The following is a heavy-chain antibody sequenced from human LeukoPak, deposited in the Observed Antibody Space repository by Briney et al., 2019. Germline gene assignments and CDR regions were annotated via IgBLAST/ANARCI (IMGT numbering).Heavy chain of an antibody. D-gene: IGHD3-10*01. Sequence: PGGSLRLSCAASGISFRNYGMSWVRQAPARGPEWVSSLRGNDETFYADSVKGRFTLSRDDSRNTVYLQLNNLRVEDTAIYYCARASWVSDPDAVRWGQGTQVTVSS. J-gene: IGHJ4*02. CDR3: ARASWVSDPDAVR. CDR2: LRGNDET. CDR1: GISFRNYG. V-gene: IGHV3-23*01.